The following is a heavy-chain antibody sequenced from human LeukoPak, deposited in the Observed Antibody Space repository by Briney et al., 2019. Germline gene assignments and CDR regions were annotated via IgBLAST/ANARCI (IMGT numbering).Heavy chain of an antibody. CDR1: GYTFTGYY. CDR2: INPNGGDT. J-gene: IGHJ4*02. D-gene: IGHD3-22*01. V-gene: IGHV1-2*02. CDR3: TCGGSGYLTLDY. Sequence: GASVKVSCKASGYTFTGYYIHWVRQAPGQGLEWMGWINPNGGDTNYAQKFQGRVTMTGDTSISTAYMEMSRLRFDDTAVYYCTCGGSGYLTLDYWGQGTLVTVSS.